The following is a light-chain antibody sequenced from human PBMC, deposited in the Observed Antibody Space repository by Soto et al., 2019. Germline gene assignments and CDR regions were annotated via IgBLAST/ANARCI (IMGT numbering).Light chain of an antibody. CDR2: DAS. Sequence: DIPMSQSPSSLSASVGDGVTITCQASQDITNYLNWYQHKPGKPPKLLIYDASNLETGVPSRFTGSGSGTAFTFTISSLQPEDIATYYCQQYDNLPFGFGGGTKVEIK. J-gene: IGKJ4*01. CDR1: QDITNY. CDR3: QQYDNLPFG. V-gene: IGKV1-33*01.